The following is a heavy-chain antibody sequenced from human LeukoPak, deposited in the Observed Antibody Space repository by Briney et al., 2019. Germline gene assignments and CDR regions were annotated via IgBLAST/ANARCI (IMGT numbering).Heavy chain of an antibody. Sequence: GGSLRLSCAASGFTFSGSAMHWVRQASGKGLEWVGRIRSKANSYATAYAASVKGRFTISRDDSKNTAYLQMNSLKTEDTAVYYCTRRAGSGLPGGAFDIWGQGTMVTVSS. CDR1: GFTFSGSA. CDR2: IRSKANSYAT. J-gene: IGHJ3*02. V-gene: IGHV3-73*01. CDR3: TRRAGSGLPGGAFDI. D-gene: IGHD2-15*01.